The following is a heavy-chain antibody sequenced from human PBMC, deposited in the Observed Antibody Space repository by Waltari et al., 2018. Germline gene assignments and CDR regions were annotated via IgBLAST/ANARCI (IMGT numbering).Heavy chain of an antibody. Sequence: VQLVKSGGGLFHSGGSLRFSCCAYGFTISDHAITWLRHAPGKGLEWVVNIKEDGSEKYQVDSMMGRFTISRDNANSSLYLQMNSLRAEDTAVYYCAKVDVRITILGVVDYWGQGTLVTVSS. V-gene: IGHV3-7*01. D-gene: IGHD3-3*01. CDR1: GFTISDHA. CDR3: AKVDVRITILGVVDY. CDR2: IKEDGSEK. J-gene: IGHJ4*02.